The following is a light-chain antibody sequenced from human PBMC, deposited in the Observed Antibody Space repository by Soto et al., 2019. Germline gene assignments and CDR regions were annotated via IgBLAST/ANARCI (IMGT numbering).Light chain of an antibody. CDR3: QQRSNWPLTWT. Sequence: EIVLTPSPASLSFSPSARSTLYVGSSQSVSSHLAWYQQKPGQAPRLLIYDASNRATGIPARFSGSGSGTDFTLTISSLEPEDFAVYYCQQRSNWPLTWTFGQGTKVDIK. CDR2: DAS. V-gene: IGKV3-11*01. CDR1: QSVSSH. J-gene: IGKJ1*01.